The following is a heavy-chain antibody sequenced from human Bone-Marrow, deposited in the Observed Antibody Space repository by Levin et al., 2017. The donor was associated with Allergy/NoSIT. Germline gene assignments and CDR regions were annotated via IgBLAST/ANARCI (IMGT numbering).Heavy chain of an antibody. CDR1: GYTFTGYY. J-gene: IGHJ5*02. D-gene: IGHD3-9*01. CDR3: ARNNFDWKSSNWFDP. V-gene: IGHV1-2*02. CDR2: INPNSGGT. Sequence: GASVKVSCKASGYTFTGYYMHWVRQAPGQGLEWMGWINPNSGGTNYAQKFQGRVTMTRDTSISTAYMELSRLRSDDTAVYYCARNNFDWKSSNWFDPWGQGTLVTVSS.